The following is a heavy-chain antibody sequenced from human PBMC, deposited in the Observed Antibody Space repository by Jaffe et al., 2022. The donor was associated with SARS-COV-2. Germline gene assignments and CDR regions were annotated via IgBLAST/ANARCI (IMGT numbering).Heavy chain of an antibody. CDR3: TGYLATGILRIDY. J-gene: IGHJ4*02. CDR1: GDSISGSSYY. V-gene: IGHV4-39*01. D-gene: IGHD5-12*01. CDR2: IYYSGAT. Sequence: QLQLQESGPGLVKPSETLSLTCTVSGDSISGSSYYWGWIRQPLGKGLEWIGSIYYSGATYYSPSLKSRATTSVDTSKNQFSLKLSSVTAADTAVYYCTGYLATGILRIDYWGQGTLVTVSS.